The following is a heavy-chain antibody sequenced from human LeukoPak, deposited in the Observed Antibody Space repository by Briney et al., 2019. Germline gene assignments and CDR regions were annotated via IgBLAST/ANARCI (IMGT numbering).Heavy chain of an antibody. CDR2: IYYSGST. V-gene: IGHV4-59*12. CDR1: GGYISSYY. Sequence: PSETLSLTCTVSGGYISSYYWSWIRQPPGKGLEWIGYIYYSGSTNYNPSLKSRVTMSVDTSKNRFSLRLNSVTAADTAVYYCARAGPTTVPDRPEYFQHWGQGTLVTVSS. J-gene: IGHJ1*01. CDR3: ARAGPTTVPDRPEYFQH. D-gene: IGHD4-17*01.